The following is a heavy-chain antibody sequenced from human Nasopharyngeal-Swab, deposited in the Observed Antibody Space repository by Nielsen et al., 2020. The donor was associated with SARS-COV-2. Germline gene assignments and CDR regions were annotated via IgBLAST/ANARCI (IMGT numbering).Heavy chain of an antibody. V-gene: IGHV3-30*02. CDR1: GFTFSSYG. Sequence: GESLKISCAASGFTFSSYGMHWVRQAPGKGLEWVAFIRYDGSNKYYADSVKGRFTIPRDNSKNTLYLQMNSLRAEDTAVYYCAKDAGGYSSSWGQGTLVTVSS. D-gene: IGHD6-13*01. CDR2: IRYDGSNK. J-gene: IGHJ4*02. CDR3: AKDAGGYSSS.